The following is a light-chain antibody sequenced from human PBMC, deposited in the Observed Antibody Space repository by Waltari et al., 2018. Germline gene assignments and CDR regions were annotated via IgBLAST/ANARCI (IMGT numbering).Light chain of an antibody. CDR1: QTINNW. CDR2: QAS. J-gene: IGKJ2*01. V-gene: IGKV1-5*03. CDR3: QQYKSYPYT. Sequence: DIQMTQAPSTLSASLGDRVTITCRASQTINNWLAWYQQQPGKAPKLLIYQASTLESGVPSSFSGSGSGTEFTLTVSSLQPDDFATYYCQQYKSYPYTFGQGTKLEIK.